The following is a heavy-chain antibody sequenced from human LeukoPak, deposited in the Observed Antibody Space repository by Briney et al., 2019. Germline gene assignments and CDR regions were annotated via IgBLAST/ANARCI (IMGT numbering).Heavy chain of an antibody. Sequence: ASVKVSCKASGYTFTGYYMHWARQAPGQGLEWMGWINPNSGGTNYAQKFQGRVTMTRDTSLSTAYMELSRLRSDDTAVYYCARGAVAATFFDYWGQGTLVTVSS. CDR3: ARGAVAATFFDY. CDR1: GYTFTGYY. CDR2: INPNSGGT. D-gene: IGHD6-19*01. J-gene: IGHJ4*02. V-gene: IGHV1-2*02.